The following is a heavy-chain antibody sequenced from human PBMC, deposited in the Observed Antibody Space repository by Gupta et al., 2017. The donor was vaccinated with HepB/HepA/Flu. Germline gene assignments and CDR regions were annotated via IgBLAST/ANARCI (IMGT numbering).Heavy chain of an antibody. CDR3: AHRPAWWEPNTQGGDI. CDR2: IYWNDDK. V-gene: IGHV2-5*01. Sequence: QITLKESGPTLVKPTQTLTLTCTFSGFSLSTSGVGVGWIRQPPGKALEWLALIYWNDDKRYSPSLKSRLTITKDTSKNQVVLTMTNMDPVDTATYYCAHRPAWWEPNTQGGDIWGQGTMVTVSS. J-gene: IGHJ3*02. D-gene: IGHD2-15*01. CDR1: GFSLSTSGVG.